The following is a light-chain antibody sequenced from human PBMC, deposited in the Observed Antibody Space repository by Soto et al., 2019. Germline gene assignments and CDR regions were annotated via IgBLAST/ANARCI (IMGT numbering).Light chain of an antibody. J-gene: IGKJ4*01. Sequence: DIQMTQSPSSLSASLLDKVTLTFRASEDIAHYLAWYQQKPGKAPRVPLHPTSILQSGVPSRFSGSGNGTDLNVTITRLQPEDVATYFCRKYDRDQLTFGVGTTVDIK. V-gene: IGKV1-27*01. CDR2: PTS. CDR1: EDIAHY. CDR3: RKYDRDQLT.